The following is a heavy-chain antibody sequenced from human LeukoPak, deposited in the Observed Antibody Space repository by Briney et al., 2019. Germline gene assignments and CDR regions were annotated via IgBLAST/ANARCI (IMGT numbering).Heavy chain of an antibody. CDR2: IHYSGST. Sequence: SETLSLTCTVSGGSISSSSYYWGWIRQPPGKGLEWIGSIHYSGSTYYNPSLKSRVTISVDTSKNQFSLKLSSVTAADTAVYYCARSIVVVTAIPVWGQGTLVNVSS. V-gene: IGHV4-39*07. D-gene: IGHD2-21*02. CDR1: GGSISSSSYY. CDR3: ARSIVVVTAIPV. J-gene: IGHJ4*02.